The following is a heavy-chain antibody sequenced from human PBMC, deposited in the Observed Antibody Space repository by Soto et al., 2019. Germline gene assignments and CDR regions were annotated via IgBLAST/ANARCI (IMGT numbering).Heavy chain of an antibody. Sequence: QVQLVESGGGVVQPGRSLRLSCAASGFTFSSYGMHWVRQAPGKGLEWVAVIWYDGSNKYYADSVKGRFTISRENSKNTLYLQMNSLRAEDTAVYYCARELHHYYDSSGYYYYYYGMDVWGQGTTVTVSS. CDR2: IWYDGSNK. D-gene: IGHD3-22*01. J-gene: IGHJ6*02. CDR1: GFTFSSYG. V-gene: IGHV3-33*01. CDR3: ARELHHYYDSSGYYYYYYGMDV.